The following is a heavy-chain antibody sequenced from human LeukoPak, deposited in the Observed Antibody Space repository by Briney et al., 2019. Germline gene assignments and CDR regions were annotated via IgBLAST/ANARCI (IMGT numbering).Heavy chain of an antibody. CDR1: GFTFSSYS. Sequence: GGSLRLSCAASGFTFSSYSMNWVRQAPGKGLEWVSSISSSSSYIYYADSVKGRFTISRDNAKNSLYLQMNSLRAEDTAVYYCAREGIAATPVFRDRGFAATDYWGQGTLVTVSS. CDR2: ISSSSSYI. D-gene: IGHD2-15*01. V-gene: IGHV3-21*01. CDR3: AREGIAATPVFRDRGFAATDY. J-gene: IGHJ4*02.